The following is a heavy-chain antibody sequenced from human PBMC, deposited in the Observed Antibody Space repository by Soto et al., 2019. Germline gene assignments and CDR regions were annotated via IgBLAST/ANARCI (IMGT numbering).Heavy chain of an antibody. V-gene: IGHV1-2*02. J-gene: IGHJ6*02. CDR3: ARDPSFTFGGAPYGMDV. Sequence: SXKVSFKASGYTXTGYYMHWVRQAPGQGLEWMGWINHNSGGTNYAQKFQGRVTMTRDTSISTAYMELSRLRSDDTAVYYFARDPSFTFGGAPYGMDVWGQGTTGTVSS. CDR1: GYTXTGYY. CDR2: INHNSGGT. D-gene: IGHD3-16*01.